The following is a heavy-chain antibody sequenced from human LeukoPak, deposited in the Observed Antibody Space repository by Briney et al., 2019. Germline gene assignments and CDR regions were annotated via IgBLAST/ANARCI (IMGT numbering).Heavy chain of an antibody. CDR2: INHSGST. CDR1: GGSFSGYY. D-gene: IGHD3-9*01. V-gene: IGHV4-34*01. CDR3: ARPRITIFPSYWYFDL. J-gene: IGHJ2*01. Sequence: SETLSLTCAVYGGSFSGYYWSWIRQPPGKGLEWIWEINHSGSTNYNPSLKSRVTISVDTSKNQFSLKLSSVTAADTAVYYCARPRITIFPSYWYFDLWGRGTLVTVSS.